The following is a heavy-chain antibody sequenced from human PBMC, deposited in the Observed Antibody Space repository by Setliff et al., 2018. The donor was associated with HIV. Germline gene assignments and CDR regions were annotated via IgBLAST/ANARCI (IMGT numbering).Heavy chain of an antibody. Sequence: ASVKVSCKASGYTFTNYAIHWVRQAPGQGREWMGWINAGNGNTESSKKFQGRVTITRETSATTAYMELSSLTPEDTAIYFCARALSYGSGTYSAAGFWGQGTLVTVSS. V-gene: IGHV1-3*01. J-gene: IGHJ4*02. D-gene: IGHD3-10*01. CDR1: GYTFTNYA. CDR2: INAGNGNT. CDR3: ARALSYGSGTYSAAGF.